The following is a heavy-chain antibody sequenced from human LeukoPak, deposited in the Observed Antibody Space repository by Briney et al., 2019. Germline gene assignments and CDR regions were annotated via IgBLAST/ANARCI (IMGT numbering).Heavy chain of an antibody. CDR3: ARDLPSAATYYDFWSGYYTGRDAFDI. CDR2: IYRTGST. J-gene: IGHJ3*02. D-gene: IGHD3-3*01. Sequence: PSETLSLTCTVSDYSISSGFFWGWVRQSPGKGLEWIGNIYRTGSTNYHPSLKSRVTISVDTSKNQFSLKLSSVTAADTAVYYCARDLPSAATYYDFWSGYYTGRDAFDIWGQGTMVTVSS. V-gene: IGHV4-38-2*02. CDR1: DYSISSGFF.